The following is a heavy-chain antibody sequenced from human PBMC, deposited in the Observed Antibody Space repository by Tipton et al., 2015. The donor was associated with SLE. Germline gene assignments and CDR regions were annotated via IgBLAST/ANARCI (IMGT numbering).Heavy chain of an antibody. CDR1: GGSISSSSYY. CDR2: IYYSGST. CDR3: ARSIYRMQLFDS. J-gene: IGHJ4*02. Sequence: TLSLTCTVSGGSISSSSYYWGWIRQPPGKGLEWIGSIYYSGSTYYNPSLKSRVTISVDTSKNQFSLRLNSVTAADTAVYFCARSIYRMQLFDSWGQGALVTVSS. V-gene: IGHV4-39*07. D-gene: IGHD3-16*02.